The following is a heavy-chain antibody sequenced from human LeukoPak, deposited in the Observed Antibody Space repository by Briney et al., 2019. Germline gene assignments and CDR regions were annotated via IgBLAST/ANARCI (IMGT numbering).Heavy chain of an antibody. J-gene: IGHJ4*02. CDR3: AAWGLHNY. V-gene: IGHV3-7*01. D-gene: IGHD7-27*01. CDR1: GFTLSKFD. Sequence: GGSLRLSCAASGFTLSKFDMSWVRQAPGKGPEWVANINLSGSAQYYVDSVKGRCTISRDNAKSSLYLQMNSLRVEDTAVYYCAAWGLHNYWGQGTLVTVSS. CDR2: INLSGSAQ.